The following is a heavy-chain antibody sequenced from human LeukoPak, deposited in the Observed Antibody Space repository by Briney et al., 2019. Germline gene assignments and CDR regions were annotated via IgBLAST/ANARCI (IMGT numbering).Heavy chain of an antibody. V-gene: IGHV1-46*01. J-gene: IGHJ4*02. CDR2: INPRGGNT. Sequence: ASVKVSCKASGYTFSSYFMYCVRQAPGQGLEWMGLINPRGGNTRYAQKFQGRVTMTRDTSTSTVYMELSSLRSEDTAMYYCARDRTHYYESSGYYSRWEYWGQGTLVTVSS. CDR3: ARDRTHYYESSGYYSRWEY. D-gene: IGHD3-22*01. CDR1: GYTFSSYF.